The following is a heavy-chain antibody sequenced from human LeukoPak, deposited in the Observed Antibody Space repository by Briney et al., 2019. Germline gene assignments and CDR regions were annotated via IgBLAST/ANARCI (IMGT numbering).Heavy chain of an antibody. D-gene: IGHD6-13*01. Sequence: SVKVSCKASGGTFSSYAISWVRQAPGQGLEWMGGIIPIFGTANYAQKFQGRVTITADESTGTAYMELSSPRSEDTAVYYCARGYSSSWSETDYWGQGTLVTVSS. J-gene: IGHJ4*02. V-gene: IGHV1-69*13. CDR2: IIPIFGTA. CDR3: ARGYSSSWSETDY. CDR1: GGTFSSYA.